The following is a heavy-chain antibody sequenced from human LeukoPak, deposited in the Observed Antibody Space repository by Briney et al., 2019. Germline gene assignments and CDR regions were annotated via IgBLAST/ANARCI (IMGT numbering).Heavy chain of an antibody. Sequence: GGSLRLSCAAAGFTFSNYDTQWVRQAPGKGLEWVSVISNDGSHKYYVDSVKGRFTISRDNAKNTLYLQMNSLRAEDTAVYYCARVPNSSSWFGYFDYWGQGTLVTVSS. CDR1: GFTFSNYD. V-gene: IGHV3-30*03. D-gene: IGHD6-13*01. CDR3: ARVPNSSSWFGYFDY. CDR2: ISNDGSHK. J-gene: IGHJ4*02.